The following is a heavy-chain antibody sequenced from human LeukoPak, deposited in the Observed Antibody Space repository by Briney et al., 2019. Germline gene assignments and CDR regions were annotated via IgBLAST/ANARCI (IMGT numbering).Heavy chain of an antibody. J-gene: IGHJ1*01. V-gene: IGHV1-8*01. Sequence: GASVKVSCKASGYTFSSYDINWVRQATGQGLEWVGWMNPNSGNTGYAQKFQGRVTMTRNTSISTAYMELSSLRSEDTAVYYCARGLRDSSGREYFQHWGQGTLVTVSS. CDR3: ARGLRDSSGREYFQH. CDR1: GYTFSSYD. D-gene: IGHD3-22*01. CDR2: MNPNSGNT.